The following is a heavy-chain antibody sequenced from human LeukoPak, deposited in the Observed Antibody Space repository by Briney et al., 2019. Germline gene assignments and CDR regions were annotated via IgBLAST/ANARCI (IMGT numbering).Heavy chain of an antibody. V-gene: IGHV3-7*01. D-gene: IGHD1-7*01. Sequence: GGSLRLSCAASGFTFSSYRMSWVRQAPGKGLEWVANIKQDGSEKYYVDSVKGRFTISRDNAKNSLYVQMNSRRAEDTAVYYCARVVDNWNSAYDYWGQGTLVTVSS. J-gene: IGHJ4*02. CDR3: ARVVDNWNSAYDY. CDR2: IKQDGSEK. CDR1: GFTFSSYR.